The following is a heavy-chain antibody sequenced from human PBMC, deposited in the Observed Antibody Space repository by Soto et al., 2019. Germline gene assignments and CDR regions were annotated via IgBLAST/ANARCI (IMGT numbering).Heavy chain of an antibody. CDR2: ISGSGGSP. CDR3: AKARCTSNTCYVPDH. CDR1: GFTFSRYT. D-gene: IGHD2-15*01. J-gene: IGHJ5*02. V-gene: IGHV3-23*01. Sequence: GGSLILSCAAAGFTFSRYTMSWVRQKPGKGLEWVSAISGSGGSPSYADSVQGRFTISRDNPKNTLYLQMSSLRVEDTAIYYCAKARCTSNTCYVPDHWGQGTLVTVSS.